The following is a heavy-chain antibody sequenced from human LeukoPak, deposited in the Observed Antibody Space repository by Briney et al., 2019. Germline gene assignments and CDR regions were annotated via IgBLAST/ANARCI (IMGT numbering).Heavy chain of an antibody. J-gene: IGHJ5*02. D-gene: IGHD4-17*01. CDR3: ATNYGDYVNWFDP. CDR1: GFTFRSNA. Sequence: GGSLRLSCAASGFTFRSNAMGWVRQAPGQELEWVSSISASGSSTWYTDSVKGRFTIYRDNSKNILSLQMNSLRAEDTALYYCATNYGDYVNWFDPWGQGIRVTVSS. V-gene: IGHV3-23*01. CDR2: ISASGSST.